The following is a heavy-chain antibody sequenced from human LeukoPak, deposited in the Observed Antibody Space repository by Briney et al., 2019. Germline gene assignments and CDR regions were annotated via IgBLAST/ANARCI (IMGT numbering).Heavy chain of an antibody. V-gene: IGHV3-7*01. J-gene: IGHJ4*02. CDR1: GFNISFYW. CDR3: VRDGGYYGPDC. Sequence: PGGSLRLSCAASGFNISFYWMSWVCQAPGKGLEWVANINQVASEKNYVDSVKGRFTISRDNAKNSLYLQMNGVRAEDTAMYYCVRDGGYYGPDCWGQGALVSVSS. D-gene: IGHD3-10*01. CDR2: INQVASEK.